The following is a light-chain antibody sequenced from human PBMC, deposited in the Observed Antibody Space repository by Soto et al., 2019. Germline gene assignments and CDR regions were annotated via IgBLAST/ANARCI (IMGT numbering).Light chain of an antibody. CDR3: QTWDTGIRVV. CDR1: SGHSSYA. V-gene: IGLV4-69*01. CDR2: LNSDGSH. J-gene: IGLJ2*01. Sequence: QPVLTQSPSASASLGASVKLTCTLNSGHSSYAIAWHQQQPEKGPRYLMKLNSDGSHSKGDGIPDRFSGSSSGAERYLTTSSLQSEDEADYYCQTWDTGIRVVFGGGTKVTVL.